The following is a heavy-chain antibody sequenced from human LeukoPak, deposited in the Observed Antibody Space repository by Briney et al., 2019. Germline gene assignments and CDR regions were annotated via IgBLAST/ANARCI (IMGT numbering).Heavy chain of an antibody. CDR1: GYSFTTYW. J-gene: IGHJ6*02. CDR3: ARQRYCSSGSCRGMDV. D-gene: IGHD2-15*01. V-gene: IGHV5-51*01. CDR2: IYPGDSDT. Sequence: GESLKISCKGSGYSFTTYWIGWVRQMPGKGLEWMGIIYPGDSDTRYSPSFQGQVTISADKSISTAYLQWSSLKASDTAMYYCARQRYCSSGSCRGMDVWGQGTTVTVSS.